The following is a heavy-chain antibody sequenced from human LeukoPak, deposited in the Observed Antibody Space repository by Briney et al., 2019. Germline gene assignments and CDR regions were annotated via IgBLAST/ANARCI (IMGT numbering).Heavy chain of an antibody. Sequence: PGGSLRLSCAASGFTFSSYSMNWVRQAPGKGLEWVSSISSSSSYIYYADSVKGRFTISRDDAKNSLYLQMNSLRAEDTAVYYCARDHPDGPLAYCGGDCYLGYWGQGTLVTVSS. V-gene: IGHV3-21*01. D-gene: IGHD2-21*01. CDR1: GFTFSSYS. J-gene: IGHJ4*02. CDR2: ISSSSSYI. CDR3: ARDHPDGPLAYCGGDCYLGY.